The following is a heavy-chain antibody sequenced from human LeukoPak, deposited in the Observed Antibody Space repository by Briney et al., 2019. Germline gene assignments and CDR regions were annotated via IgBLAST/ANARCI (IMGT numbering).Heavy chain of an antibody. CDR2: IYYSGST. Sequence: SETLSLTCTVSGGSISSSGYSWGWIRQPPGRGLEWIGSIYYSGSTNYNPSLKSRVTISVDTSKNQFSLKLSSVTAADTAVYYCASSKFGEGLDYWGQGTLVTVSS. V-gene: IGHV4-39*07. D-gene: IGHD3-10*01. CDR3: ASSKFGEGLDY. CDR1: GGSISSSGYS. J-gene: IGHJ4*02.